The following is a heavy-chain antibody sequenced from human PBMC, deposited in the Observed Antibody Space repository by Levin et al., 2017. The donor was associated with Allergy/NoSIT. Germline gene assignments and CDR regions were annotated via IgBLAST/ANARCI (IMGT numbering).Heavy chain of an antibody. CDR1: GFTFSSYG. CDR2: ISYDGSNK. J-gene: IGHJ4*02. V-gene: IGHV3-30*18. Sequence: GESLKISCAASGFTFSSYGMHWVRQAPGKGLEWVAVISYDGSNKYYADSVKGRFTISRDNSKNTLYLQMNSLRAEDTAVYYCAKVPALWGQGTLVTVSS. CDR3: AKVPAL.